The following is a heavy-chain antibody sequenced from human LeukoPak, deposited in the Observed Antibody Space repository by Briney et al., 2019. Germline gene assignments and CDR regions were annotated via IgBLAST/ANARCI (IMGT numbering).Heavy chain of an antibody. CDR3: ARCANPTGCNSLDN. D-gene: IGHD4-23*01. Sequence: GGSLRLSCAASGFTFCSHWMSWVRQAPGKGVEWVARIKQDGSEKYHVESVNGGFTISRDNANKLLYMQMNYQKTEDTAVYLCARCANPTGCNSLDNWGQGTLVTVSS. J-gene: IGHJ4*02. CDR2: IKQDGSEK. CDR1: GFTFCSHW. V-gene: IGHV3-7*01.